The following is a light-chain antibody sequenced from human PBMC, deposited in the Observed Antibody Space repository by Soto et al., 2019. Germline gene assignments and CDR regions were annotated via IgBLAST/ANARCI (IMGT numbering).Light chain of an antibody. V-gene: IGKV3-20*01. CDR2: AAS. Sequence: EIVITPSPAPLSVSPGQRASLSCRASQSVSNSYLAWYQQKPGQAPRLLIYAASTRATGIPERFSGSGSGTDFTLTISRLEPEDFAVYYCQQYGSSPWTFGQGTKVDIK. CDR3: QQYGSSPWT. CDR1: QSVSNSY. J-gene: IGKJ1*01.